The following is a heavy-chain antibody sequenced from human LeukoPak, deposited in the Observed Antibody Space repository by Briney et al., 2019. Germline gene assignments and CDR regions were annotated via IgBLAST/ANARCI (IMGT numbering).Heavy chain of an antibody. CDR2: IKEDGSEK. Sequence: PGGSMRLAWEAAGLTFGDYWMNWVRQAPGKGLEWVANIKEDGSEKYYVDSVKGRFTISRDNAKNSLCLQMNSLRAEDTAIYYCVRSGGYWGQGTLVTVSS. D-gene: IGHD1-26*01. J-gene: IGHJ4*02. V-gene: IGHV3-7*05. CDR1: GLTFGDYW. CDR3: VRSGGY.